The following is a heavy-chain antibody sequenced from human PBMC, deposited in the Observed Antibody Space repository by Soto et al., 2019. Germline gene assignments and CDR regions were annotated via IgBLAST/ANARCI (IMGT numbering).Heavy chain of an antibody. Sequence: ASVKVSCKASGYTFTGYYIHWVRQAPGQGLEWMGWISPNSGDTKYAPRFQGWVTMTRDTSISTAYMELSRLKSDDTAVYYCARDYCGGECPGISYFDLWGRGTLVTLSS. CDR3: ARDYCGGECPGISYFDL. CDR1: GYTFTGYY. D-gene: IGHD2-21*01. V-gene: IGHV1-2*04. CDR2: ISPNSGDT. J-gene: IGHJ2*01.